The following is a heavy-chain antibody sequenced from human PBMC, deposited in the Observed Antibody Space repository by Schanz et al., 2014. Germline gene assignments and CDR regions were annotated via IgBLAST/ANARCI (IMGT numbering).Heavy chain of an antibody. Sequence: QVQLVQFGAEGRKPGVSVKVSCKASGYTFTTYYIHWVRQAPGQGLEWMGIINPSGGSTSYAQKFQGRVTMTRDTSASIVYMELSSLRSEDTAVYYCARGGFFDSTSFDSWGQGTLVTVSS. CDR2: INPSGGST. CDR1: GYTFTTYY. D-gene: IGHD2-2*01. J-gene: IGHJ4*02. V-gene: IGHV1-46*03. CDR3: ARGGFFDSTSFDS.